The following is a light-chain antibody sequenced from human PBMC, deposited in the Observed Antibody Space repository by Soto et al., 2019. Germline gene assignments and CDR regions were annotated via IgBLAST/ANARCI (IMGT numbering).Light chain of an antibody. Sequence: DIVMTQSPVSLPVTPGEPAFISCRSSQSLLRSDGYSSLDWYRQKSGQSPQLLIHMGSIRASGVSGRNRGRGSGTDFTLKISRVEAEDVGGYFCMQARQAPPTSGGQTQVELK. V-gene: IGKV2-28*01. CDR1: QSLLRSDGYSS. CDR3: MQARQAPPT. CDR2: MGS. J-gene: IGKJ4*01.